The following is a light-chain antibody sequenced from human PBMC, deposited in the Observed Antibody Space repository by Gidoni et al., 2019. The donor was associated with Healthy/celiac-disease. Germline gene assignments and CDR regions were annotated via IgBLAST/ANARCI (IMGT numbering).Light chain of an antibody. CDR3: QXXXSYXXT. CDR1: QSISSW. CDR2: KAS. J-gene: IGKJ1*01. Sequence: MTQSPSTLSASVGDRVTITCRASQSISSWLAWYQQKPGKAPKLLIYKASSLESGVPSRFSXSGXXTEFXLTIXXXQPXXFAXXXCQXXXSYXXTFXQXTKVEIK. V-gene: IGKV1-5*03.